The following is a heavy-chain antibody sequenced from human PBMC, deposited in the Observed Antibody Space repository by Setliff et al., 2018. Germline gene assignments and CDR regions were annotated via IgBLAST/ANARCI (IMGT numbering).Heavy chain of an antibody. CDR2: IHYSGNT. CDR3: ARGLNSVSWTFAY. Sequence: SETLSLTCSVSGGSINRDYWNWIRQPPGKGLEWLGYIHYSGNTNYNPSLKSRVAISIDTSKNQFFLKVNSVTAADTAIYYCARGLNSVSWTFAYWGQGTLVTVSS. J-gene: IGHJ4*02. CDR1: GGSINRDY. D-gene: IGHD2-15*01. V-gene: IGHV4-59*08.